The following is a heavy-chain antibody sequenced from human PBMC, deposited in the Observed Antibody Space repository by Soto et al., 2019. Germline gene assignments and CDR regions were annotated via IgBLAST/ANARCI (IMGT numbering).Heavy chain of an antibody. CDR3: AHRRLVTGDLSFGY. D-gene: IGHD7-27*01. J-gene: IGHJ4*02. V-gene: IGHV2-5*02. CDR1: GFSHSTSGVG. CDR2: IYWDDDK. Sequence: QITLKESGPTLVKPTQTLTLTCAFSGFSHSTSGVGVGWIRQPPGKALEWLALIYWDDDKRYSPSLKSRLTITKDTSKNQVVLTMTNMDPVDTATYYCAHRRLVTGDLSFGYWGQGTLVTVSS.